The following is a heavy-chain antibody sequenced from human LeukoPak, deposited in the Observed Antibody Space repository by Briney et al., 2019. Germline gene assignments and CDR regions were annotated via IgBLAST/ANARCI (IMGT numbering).Heavy chain of an antibody. CDR3: ARETLYYGSGSYVDY. V-gene: IGHV4-59*01. D-gene: IGHD3-10*01. CDR1: GGSISSYY. J-gene: IGHJ4*02. Sequence: SETLSLTCTVSGGSISSYYWSWIRQPPGKGLEWIGYIYYSGSTNYNPSLKSRVTISVDTPKNQFSLKLSSVTAADTAVYYCARETLYYGSGSYVDYWGQGTLVTVSS. CDR2: IYYSGST.